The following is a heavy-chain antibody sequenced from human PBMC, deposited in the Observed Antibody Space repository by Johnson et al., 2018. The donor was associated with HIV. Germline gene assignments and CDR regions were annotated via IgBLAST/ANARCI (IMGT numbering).Heavy chain of an antibody. Sequence: LVESGGGLVQPGRSLRLSCAASGFTFDDYAMHWVRQAPGKGLEWVSGISWNSGSIGYADSVKGRFTISRDNAKNSLYLQMNTLRVEDTAFYDCARESGQAFDIWGQGTMVTVSS. D-gene: IGHD6-25*01. CDR1: GFTFDDYA. CDR3: ARESGQAFDI. V-gene: IGHV3-9*01. J-gene: IGHJ3*02. CDR2: ISWNSGSI.